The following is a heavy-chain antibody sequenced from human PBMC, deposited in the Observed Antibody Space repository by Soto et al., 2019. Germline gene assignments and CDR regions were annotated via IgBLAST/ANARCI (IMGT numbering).Heavy chain of an antibody. CDR2: IYWDDDK. D-gene: IGHD3-3*01. J-gene: IGHJ4*02. V-gene: IGHV2-5*02. CDR1: GFSLTTSGVG. Sequence: QITLNESGPTVVRPTETLTLTCRFSGFSLTTSGVGVGWIRQSPGKAPEWLALIYWDDDKRYSASLKSRLTITKDTSKNQVVLTVSDLDPTDTVTYYCAHRVLRTVFGLVTTTAIFFDFWGSGTPVAVSS. CDR3: AHRVLRTVFGLVTTTAIFFDF.